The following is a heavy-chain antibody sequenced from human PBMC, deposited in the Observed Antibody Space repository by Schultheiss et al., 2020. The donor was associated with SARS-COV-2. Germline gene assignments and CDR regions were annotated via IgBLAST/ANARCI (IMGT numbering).Heavy chain of an antibody. V-gene: IGHV4-59*01. CDR2: IYYSGST. D-gene: IGHD6-6*01. CDR3: AREGSSSSPHFDY. J-gene: IGHJ4*02. Sequence: SETLSLTCTVSGGSISSYYWGWIRQPPGKGLEWIGSIYYSGSTNYNPSLKSRVTISVDTSKNQFSLKLSSVTAADTAVYYCAREGSSSSPHFDYWGQGTLVTVSS. CDR1: GGSISSYY.